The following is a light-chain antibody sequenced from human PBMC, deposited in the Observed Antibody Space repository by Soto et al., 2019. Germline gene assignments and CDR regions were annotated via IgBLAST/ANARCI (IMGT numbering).Light chain of an antibody. CDR1: RGIGNY. J-gene: IGKJ1*01. Sequence: DIQMTQSPSSLSASVGDRVTITCRASRGIGNYLAWYQQKPGKVPKTLIYDASTLQSGVPSRFSGSGSGTDFTLTISSLQPEDVATYYCQKYYTAPETFGQGTKVEIK. CDR3: QKYYTAPET. V-gene: IGKV1-27*01. CDR2: DAS.